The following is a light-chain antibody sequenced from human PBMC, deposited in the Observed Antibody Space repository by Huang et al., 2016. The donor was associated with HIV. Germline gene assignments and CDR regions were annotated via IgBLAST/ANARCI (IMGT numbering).Light chain of an antibody. Sequence: DIVLTQSPATLSLSPGQRATLACRASQNINNYLVWYQQKPGQAPRLLIYDSFNRATGIPARFSGSRSGTDFTLTINALEPEDFAVYYCQQRGAWPLTFGGGTKVEIK. V-gene: IGKV3-11*01. J-gene: IGKJ4*01. CDR1: QNINNY. CDR2: DSF. CDR3: QQRGAWPLT.